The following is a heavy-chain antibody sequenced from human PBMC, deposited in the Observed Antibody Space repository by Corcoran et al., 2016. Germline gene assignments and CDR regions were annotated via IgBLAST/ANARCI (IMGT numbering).Heavy chain of an antibody. CDR1: GFTFSSYG. D-gene: IGHD4-17*01. V-gene: IGHV3-33*01. CDR2: IWYDGSNK. J-gene: IGHJ3*01. Sequence: QVQLVESGGGVVQPGRSLRLSCAASGFTFSSYGMHWVRQAPGKGLEWVAVIWYDGSNKYYADSVQGRFTISRDNSKNTLYLQINSLRAEDTAVYYCARDPYGAEGFFWGQVTMVTVSS. CDR3: ARDPYGAEGFF.